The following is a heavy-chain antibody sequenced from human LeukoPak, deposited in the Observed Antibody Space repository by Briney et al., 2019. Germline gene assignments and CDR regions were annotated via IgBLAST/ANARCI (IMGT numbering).Heavy chain of an antibody. J-gene: IGHJ4*02. V-gene: IGHV1-2*02. CDR1: GYTFTGYY. CDR2: INPNSGGT. D-gene: IGHD3-9*01. Sequence: ASVKVSCKASGYTFTGYYMHWVRQAPGQGLEWMGWINPNSGGTNYAQKFQGRVTMTRDTSISTAYMELSRLRSDDTAVYYCARDDILTGYYNNWGQGTLVTVSS. CDR3: ARDDILTGYYNN.